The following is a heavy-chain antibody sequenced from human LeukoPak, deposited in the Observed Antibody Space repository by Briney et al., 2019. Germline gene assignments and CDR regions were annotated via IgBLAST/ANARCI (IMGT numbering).Heavy chain of an antibody. CDR3: AKAPTPVVAATLFHH. CDR2: IRYDGSNK. CDR1: GFTFSSYG. J-gene: IGHJ1*01. Sequence: PGGSLRLSCAASGFTFSSYGMHWVRQAPGKGLEWVAFIRYDGSNKYYADPVKGRFTISRDNSKNTLYMQMNSLRAEDTAVYYCAKAPTPVVAATLFHHWGQGTLVTVS. V-gene: IGHV3-30*02. D-gene: IGHD2-15*01.